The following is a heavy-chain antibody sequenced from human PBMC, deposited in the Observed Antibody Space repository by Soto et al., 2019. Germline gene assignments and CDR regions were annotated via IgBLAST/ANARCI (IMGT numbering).Heavy chain of an antibody. D-gene: IGHD3-10*01. J-gene: IGHJ2*01. V-gene: IGHV3-23*01. CDR2: ISGSGGST. CDR3: AKDYYGAGSWGPTLYWYFYL. CDR1: GFTFSSYA. Sequence: EVQLLESGGGLVQPGGSLRLSCAASGFTFSSYAMSWVRQAPGKGLEWVSAISGSGGSTYYADSVKGRFTISRDNSKNTLYLQINSLRAEDTAVYYCAKDYYGAGSWGPTLYWYFYLWGRGTLVTVSS.